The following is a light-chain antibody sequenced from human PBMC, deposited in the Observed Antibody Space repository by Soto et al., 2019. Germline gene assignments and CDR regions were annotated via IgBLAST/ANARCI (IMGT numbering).Light chain of an antibody. CDR2: GAS. CDR1: QSVSSSY. Sequence: DFAQSPSTLSLSPGERATLSCRASQSVSSSYLAWYQQKPGQAPRLLIYGASSRATGIPDRFSGSGSGTDFTLTISRLEPEDFAVYYCQQYGSSPTWTFGQGTKVDIK. CDR3: QQYGSSPTWT. V-gene: IGKV3-20*01. J-gene: IGKJ1*01.